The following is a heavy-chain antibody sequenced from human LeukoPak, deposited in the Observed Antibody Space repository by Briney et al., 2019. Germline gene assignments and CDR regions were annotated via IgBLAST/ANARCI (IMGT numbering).Heavy chain of an antibody. CDR1: GFTFSSYA. J-gene: IGHJ4*02. Sequence: GGSLRLSCAASGFTFSSYAMHWVRQAPGKGLEWVAVIWYDGSNKYYADSVKGRFTISRDNSKNTLYLQMNSLRAEDTAVYYCARDRGSYGYSLDYWGQGTLVTVSS. CDR3: ARDRGSYGYSLDY. V-gene: IGHV3-33*08. D-gene: IGHD5-18*01. CDR2: IWYDGSNK.